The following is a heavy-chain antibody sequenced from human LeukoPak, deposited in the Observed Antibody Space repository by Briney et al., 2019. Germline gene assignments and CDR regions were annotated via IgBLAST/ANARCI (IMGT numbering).Heavy chain of an antibody. V-gene: IGHV1-46*01. CDR2: INPSGGST. J-gene: IGHJ4*02. CDR3: ARDGVDYYDSSGIPFDY. D-gene: IGHD3-22*01. CDR1: GYTFTSYY. Sequence: ASVKVSCKASGYTFTSYYMQWVRQAPGQGLEWMGLINPSGGSTSYAQKFQGRVSMTRDTSTSTVYMELSSLRAEDTAVYYCARDGVDYYDSSGIPFDYWGQGTLVTVSS.